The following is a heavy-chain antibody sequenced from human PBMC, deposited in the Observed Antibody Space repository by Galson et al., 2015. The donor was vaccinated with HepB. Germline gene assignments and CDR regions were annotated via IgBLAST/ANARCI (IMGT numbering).Heavy chain of an antibody. CDR1: GGTFSSYA. D-gene: IGHD2-2*01. Sequence: SVKVSCKASGGTFSSYAISWVRQAPGQGLEWMGGIIPIFGTANYAQKFQGRVTITADESTSTAYMELSSLRSEDTAVCYCARAGGEYCSSTSCYVPYYYYGMDVWGQGTTVTVSS. CDR2: IIPIFGTA. CDR3: ARAGGEYCSSTSCYVPYYYYGMDV. V-gene: IGHV1-69*13. J-gene: IGHJ6*02.